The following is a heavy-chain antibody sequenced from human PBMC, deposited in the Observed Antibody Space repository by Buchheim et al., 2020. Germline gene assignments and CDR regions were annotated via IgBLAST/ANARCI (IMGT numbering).Heavy chain of an antibody. CDR2: ISGSGGST. J-gene: IGHJ5*02. CDR3: VKGSDRSSPNWFDP. CDR1: GFTFSSYA. Sequence: EVQLLESGGGLVQPGGSLRLSCAASGFTFSSYAMGWVRQAPGKGLEWVSSISGSGGSTYYADSVKGRVTISSDNSKNTRYLQMNSLRAEDTAVYYCVKGSDRSSPNWFDPWGQGTL. V-gene: IGHV3-23*01. D-gene: IGHD2-2*01.